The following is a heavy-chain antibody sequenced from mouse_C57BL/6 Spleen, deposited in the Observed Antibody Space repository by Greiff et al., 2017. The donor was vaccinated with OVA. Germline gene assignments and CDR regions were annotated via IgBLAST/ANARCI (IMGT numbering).Heavy chain of an antibody. CDR3: ARQSSMGAMDY. V-gene: IGHV1-59*01. Sequence: QVQLQQPGAELVRPGTSVKLSCKASGYTFTSYWMHWVKQRPGQGLEWIGVIDPSDSYTNYNQKFKGKATLTVDTSSSTAYMQLSSLTSEDSAVYYCARQSSMGAMDYWGQGTSVTVSS. D-gene: IGHD1-1*02. CDR1: GYTFTSYW. J-gene: IGHJ4*01. CDR2: IDPSDSYT.